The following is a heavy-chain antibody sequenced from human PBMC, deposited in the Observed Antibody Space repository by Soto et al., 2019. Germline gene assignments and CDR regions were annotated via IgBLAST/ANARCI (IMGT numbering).Heavy chain of an antibody. CDR2: ISYDGSNK. CDR3: AKDNGSGCDWLRVGDASDI. Sequence: QVQLVESGGGVVQPGRSLRLSCAASGFTFSSYGMHWVRQAPGKGLEWVAVISYDGSNKYYADSVKGRLTISRDNSNNTLSLQMNSLRGEDTAVYYCAKDNGSGCDWLRVGDASDIWGQGTMVTVSS. D-gene: IGHD5-12*01. CDR1: GFTFSSYG. V-gene: IGHV3-30*18. J-gene: IGHJ3*02.